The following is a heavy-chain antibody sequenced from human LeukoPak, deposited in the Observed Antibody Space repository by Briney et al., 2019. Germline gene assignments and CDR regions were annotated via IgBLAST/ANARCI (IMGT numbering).Heavy chain of an antibody. CDR1: GGSISSSNW. J-gene: IGHJ5*02. CDR2: IYHSGST. Sequence: SETLSLTCAVSGGSISSSNWWSWVRQPPGKGLEWIGEIYHSGSTNYNPSLKSRVTISVDKSKNQFSLKLSSVAAADTAVYYCARDLGYGSGSYYLGPWGQGTLVTVSS. V-gene: IGHV4-4*02. D-gene: IGHD3-10*01. CDR3: ARDLGYGSGSYYLGP.